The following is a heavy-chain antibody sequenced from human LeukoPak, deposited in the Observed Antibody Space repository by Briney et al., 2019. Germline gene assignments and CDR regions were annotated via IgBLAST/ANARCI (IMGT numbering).Heavy chain of an antibody. CDR3: ARLPSGSRAVYYFDY. Sequence: ASVKVSCKASGYTFTSYAMNWVRQAPGQGLEWMGWINTNTGNPTYAQGFTGRFVFSLDTSVSTAYLQISSLQPEDTAVYYCARLPSGSRAVYYFDYWGQGTLVIVSS. CDR2: INTNTGNP. CDR1: GYTFTSYA. J-gene: IGHJ4*02. V-gene: IGHV7-4-1*02. D-gene: IGHD1-26*01.